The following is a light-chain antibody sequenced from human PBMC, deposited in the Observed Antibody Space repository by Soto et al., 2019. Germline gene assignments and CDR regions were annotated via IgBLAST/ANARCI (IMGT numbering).Light chain of an antibody. V-gene: IGKV4-1*01. CDR2: WAS. CDR1: QSVLYSSNNKNY. CDR3: QQYYSTPYT. J-gene: IGKJ2*01. Sequence: DIVMTQSPDCLAVSLGERATINCKSSQSVLYSSNNKNYLAWYQQKPGQPPKLLIYWASTRKSGVPDRFSGSGSGTDFTLTISSLQAEDVAVYYCQQYYSTPYTFGQGTKL.